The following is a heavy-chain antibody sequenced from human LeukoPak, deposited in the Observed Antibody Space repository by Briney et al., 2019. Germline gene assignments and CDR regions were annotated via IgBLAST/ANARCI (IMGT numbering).Heavy chain of an antibody. Sequence: GGSLRLSCAASGFTFSSYEMNWVRQAPGKGLEWVSYISSSGSTIYYADSVKGRFTISRDNAKNSLYLQMNSLRAEDTAVYYCARGSRKSSGWYIDYWGQGTRVPLSS. CDR1: GFTFSSYE. J-gene: IGHJ4*02. V-gene: IGHV3-48*03. CDR2: ISSSGSTI. D-gene: IGHD6-19*01. CDR3: ARGSRKSSGWYIDY.